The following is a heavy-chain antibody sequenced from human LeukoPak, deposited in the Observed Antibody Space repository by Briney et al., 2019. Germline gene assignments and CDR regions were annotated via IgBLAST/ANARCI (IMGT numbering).Heavy chain of an antibody. J-gene: IGHJ4*02. CDR3: ARDFLDFSVDY. D-gene: IGHD3-3*01. Sequence: GGSLRLSCAASGFTFNSYAMHCVRQAPGKGLEWVAFISYDGGKKSHANSVRGRFTISRDNSKNTLYLQMNSLRAEDTAVYYCARDFLDFSVDYWGQGTLVTVSS. V-gene: IGHV3-30*04. CDR2: ISYDGGKK. CDR1: GFTFNSYA.